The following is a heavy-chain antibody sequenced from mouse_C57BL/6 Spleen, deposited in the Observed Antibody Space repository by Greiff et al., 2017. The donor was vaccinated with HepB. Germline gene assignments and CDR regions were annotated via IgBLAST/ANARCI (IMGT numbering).Heavy chain of an antibody. D-gene: IGHD2-4*01. CDR2: ISSGSSTI. V-gene: IGHV5-17*01. Sequence: DVKLVESGGGLVKPGGSLKLSCAASGFTFSDYGMHWVRQAPEKGLEWVAYISSGSSTIYYADTVKGRFTISRDNAKNTLFLQMTSLRSEDTAMYYCAKDYDWFAYWGQGTLVTVSA. CDR3: AKDYDWFAY. J-gene: IGHJ3*01. CDR1: GFTFSDYG.